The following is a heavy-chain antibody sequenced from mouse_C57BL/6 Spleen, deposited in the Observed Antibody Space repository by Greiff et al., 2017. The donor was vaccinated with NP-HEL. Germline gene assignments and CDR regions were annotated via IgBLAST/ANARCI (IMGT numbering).Heavy chain of an antibody. Sequence: QLQQPGAELVKPGASVKLSCKASGYTFTSYWMHWVKQRPGQGLEWIGMIHPNSGSTNYNEKFKSKATLTVDKSSSTAYMQLSSLTSEDSAVYYCATDGYYRYFDVWGTGTTVTVSS. D-gene: IGHD2-3*01. J-gene: IGHJ1*03. V-gene: IGHV1-64*01. CDR2: IHPNSGST. CDR1: GYTFTSYW. CDR3: ATDGYYRYFDV.